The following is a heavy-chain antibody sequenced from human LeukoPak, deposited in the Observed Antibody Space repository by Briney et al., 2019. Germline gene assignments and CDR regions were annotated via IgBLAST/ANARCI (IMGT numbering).Heavy chain of an antibody. D-gene: IGHD2-2*01. CDR1: GGSISSSSYY. J-gene: IGHJ1*01. V-gene: IGHV4-39*01. CDR3: AGTNRLAPAAYFQH. Sequence: PSETLSLTCTVSGGSISSSSYYWGWMRQPPGKGLESIGSIYYSGSTYYNPSLKSRVTISVDTSKNQFSLKLSSVTAADTAVYYCAGTNRLAPAAYFQHWGQGTLVTVSS. CDR2: IYYSGST.